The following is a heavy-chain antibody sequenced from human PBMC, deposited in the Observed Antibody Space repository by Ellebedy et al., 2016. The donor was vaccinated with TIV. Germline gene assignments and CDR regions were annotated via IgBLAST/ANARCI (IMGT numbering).Heavy chain of an antibody. CDR2: TYYNGNT. D-gene: IGHD6-6*01. CDR1: GYSITRSHW. V-gene: IGHV4-28*01. J-gene: IGHJ3*02. CDR3: ARSQNSRPLDAFDM. Sequence: MPSETLSLTCDVSGYSITRSHWWVWIRQPPGKRLEWIGYTYYNGNTYSNPSLKSRVTMSVDTSKNQFSLKLSSVTAVDAAMYYCARSQNSRPLDAFDMWGQGAMVAVSS.